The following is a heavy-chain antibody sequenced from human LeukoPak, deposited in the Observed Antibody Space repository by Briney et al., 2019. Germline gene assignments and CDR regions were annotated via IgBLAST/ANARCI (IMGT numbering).Heavy chain of an antibody. CDR2: INPSGGST. J-gene: IGHJ4*02. CDR1: GYTFTSYY. Sequence: ASVKVSCKASGYTFTSYYMHWVRQAPGQGLEWLGIINPSGGSTSYAQKFQGRVTMTRDTSTSTVYMELSSLRSEDTAVYYCAGTPSSDEYYFDYWGQGTLVTVSS. V-gene: IGHV1-46*01. CDR3: AGTPSSDEYYFDY. D-gene: IGHD2-15*01.